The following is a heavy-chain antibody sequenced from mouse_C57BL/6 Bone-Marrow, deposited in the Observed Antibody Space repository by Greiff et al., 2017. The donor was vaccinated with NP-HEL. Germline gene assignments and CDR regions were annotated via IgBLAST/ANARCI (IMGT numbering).Heavy chain of an antibody. D-gene: IGHD2-1*01. CDR3: ARRDGKGAMDY. CDR1: EYEFPSHD. J-gene: IGHJ4*01. CDR2: INSDGGST. Sequence: DVMLVESGGGLVQPGESLKLSCESNEYEFPSHDMSWVRKTPEKRLELVAAINSDGGSTYYPDTMERRFIISRDNTKKTLYLQMSSLRSEDTALHYCARRDGKGAMDYWGQGTSVTVSS. V-gene: IGHV5-2*03.